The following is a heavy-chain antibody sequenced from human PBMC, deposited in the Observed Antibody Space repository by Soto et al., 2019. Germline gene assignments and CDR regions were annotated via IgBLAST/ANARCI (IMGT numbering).Heavy chain of an antibody. V-gene: IGHV3-30*03. Sequence: PGGSLRLSCAAAGFSFSSDGMHWVRQAPGKGLGWVAVISDDGSNKYYADSVKGRFTMSRDNSKNTLYLQMNSLRAEDTAVYYCARAYSPTYLLDSWGQGTQVTVSS. CDR1: GFSFSSDG. J-gene: IGHJ4*02. CDR3: ARAYSPTYLLDS. CDR2: ISDDGSNK. D-gene: IGHD2-21*01.